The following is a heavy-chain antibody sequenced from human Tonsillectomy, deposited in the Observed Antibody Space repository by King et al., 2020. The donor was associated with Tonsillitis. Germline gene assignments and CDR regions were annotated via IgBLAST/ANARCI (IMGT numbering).Heavy chain of an antibody. Sequence: VQLVESGGGLVQPGRSLRLSCAASGFTFDDYAMHWVRQAPGKGLEWVSGINWNSGSIGYADSVKGRFTISRDNAKNSLYLQMNSLRAEDTALYYCAKVSDFWKGYGMDVWCQGTTVTVSS. CDR1: GFTFDDYA. J-gene: IGHJ6*02. CDR3: AKVSDFWKGYGMDV. V-gene: IGHV3-9*01. D-gene: IGHD3-3*01. CDR2: INWNSGSI.